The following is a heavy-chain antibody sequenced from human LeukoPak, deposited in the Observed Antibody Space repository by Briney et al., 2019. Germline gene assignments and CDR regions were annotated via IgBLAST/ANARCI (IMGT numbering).Heavy chain of an antibody. V-gene: IGHV3-43*02. CDR1: GFTFDDYA. D-gene: IGHD5-24*01. Sequence: GESLKISCAASGFTFDDYAMHWVRQAPGKGLEWVSLISGDGGSTYYADSVKGRFTISRDNSKNSLYLQMNSLRTEDTALYYCAKGDGYNLRYWGQGTLVTVSS. CDR3: AKGDGYNLRY. CDR2: ISGDGGST. J-gene: IGHJ4*02.